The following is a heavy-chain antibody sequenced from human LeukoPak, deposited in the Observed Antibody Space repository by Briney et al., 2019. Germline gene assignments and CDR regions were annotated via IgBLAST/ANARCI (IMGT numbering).Heavy chain of an antibody. CDR2: INPNSGGT. J-gene: IGHJ5*02. CDR1: GYTFTGYY. Sequence: AASVKVSCKASGYTFTGYYMHWVRQAPGQGLEWMGRINPNSGGTNYAQKFQGRVTMTRDTSISTAYMELSRLRSDDTAVYYCARDPSITMVRGAYNWLDPWGQGTLVTVSS. V-gene: IGHV1-2*06. CDR3: ARDPSITMVRGAYNWLDP. D-gene: IGHD3-10*01.